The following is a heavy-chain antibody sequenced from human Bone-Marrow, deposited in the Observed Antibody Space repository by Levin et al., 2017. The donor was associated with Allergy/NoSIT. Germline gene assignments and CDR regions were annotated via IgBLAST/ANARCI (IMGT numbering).Heavy chain of an antibody. CDR2: INPNSGDT. D-gene: IGHD2-15*01. Sequence: GESLKISCKTSGYTFTSYNVYWVRQTPGQGLEWMGYINPNSGDTGYAQKFQGRVTLTRNSSINTAYMELSGLRSEDTAMYYCARGDCYSGSCYGPDWFDPWGQGTQVTVSS. CDR3: ARGDCYSGSCYGPDWFDP. CDR1: GYTFTSYN. V-gene: IGHV1-8*01. J-gene: IGHJ5*02.